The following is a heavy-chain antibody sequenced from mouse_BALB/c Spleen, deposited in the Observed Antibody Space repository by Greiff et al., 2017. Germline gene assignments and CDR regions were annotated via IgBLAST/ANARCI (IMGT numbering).Heavy chain of an antibody. Sequence: QVQLQQPGAELVKPGASVKLSCKASGYTFTSYWMHWVKQRPGQGLEWIGEINPSNGRTNYNEKFKSKATLTVDKSSSTAYMQLSSLTSEDSAVYYCAPYDYDSYFDYWGQGTTLTVSS. CDR2: INPSNGRT. J-gene: IGHJ2*01. CDR1: GYTFTSYW. CDR3: APYDYDSYFDY. D-gene: IGHD2-4*01. V-gene: IGHV1S81*02.